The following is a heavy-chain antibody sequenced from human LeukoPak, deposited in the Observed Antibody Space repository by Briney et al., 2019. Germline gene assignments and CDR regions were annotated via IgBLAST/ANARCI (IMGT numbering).Heavy chain of an antibody. V-gene: IGHV4-39*01. CDR1: GGSISSSSYY. CDR3: ARQLRSFGAFDI. Sequence: SETLSLTCTVSGGSISSSSYYWGWIRQPPGKGLEWIRSNYYSGSTYYNPSLKSRVTISVDTSKNQFSLKLSSVTAADTAVYYCARQLRSFGAFDIWGQGTMVTVSS. D-gene: IGHD3-10*01. J-gene: IGHJ3*02. CDR2: NYYSGST.